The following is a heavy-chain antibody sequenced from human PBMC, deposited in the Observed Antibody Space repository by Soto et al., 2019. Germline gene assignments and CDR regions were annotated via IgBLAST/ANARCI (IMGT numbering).Heavy chain of an antibody. CDR2: TRNKANSHTT. J-gene: IGHJ4*02. V-gene: IGHV3-72*01. Sequence: GSLRLSCEASGFTFSDHYMDWVRQVSGKGLEWVGRTRNKANSHTTEYAASVKGRFTISRDDSKNSLYLQMNSLKTEDTAVYYCTRVHTNYYYYDYWGQGTLVTVSS. D-gene: IGHD2-8*01. CDR1: GFTFSDHY. CDR3: TRVHTNYYYYDY.